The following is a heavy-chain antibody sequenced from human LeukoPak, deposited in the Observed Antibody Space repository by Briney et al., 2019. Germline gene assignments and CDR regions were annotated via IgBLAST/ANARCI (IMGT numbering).Heavy chain of an antibody. D-gene: IGHD5-12*01. Sequence: GGSLRLSCAASGFTFSSYSMNWVRQAPGKGLEWVSDISSSSSIIYYADSVKGRFTISRDDPRNTLYLQMENLRAEDTAVYYCAKDGAWLRFDDWGQGILVTVSS. V-gene: IGHV3-48*01. CDR1: GFTFSSYS. CDR2: ISSSSSII. J-gene: IGHJ4*02. CDR3: AKDGAWLRFDD.